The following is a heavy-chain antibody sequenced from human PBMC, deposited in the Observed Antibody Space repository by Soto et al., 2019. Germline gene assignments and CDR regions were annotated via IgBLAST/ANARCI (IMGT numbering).Heavy chain of an antibody. CDR1: GFTFSSYG. CDR2: ISYDGSNK. CDR3: AKAEYSSSWYFDY. V-gene: IGHV3-30*18. J-gene: IGHJ4*02. Sequence: QVQLVESGGGVVQPGRSPRLSCAASGFTFSSYGMHWVRQAPGKGLEWVAVISYDGSNKYYADSVKGRFTISRDNSKNTLYLQMNSLRAEDTAVYYCAKAEYSSSWYFDYWGQGTLVTVSS. D-gene: IGHD6-13*01.